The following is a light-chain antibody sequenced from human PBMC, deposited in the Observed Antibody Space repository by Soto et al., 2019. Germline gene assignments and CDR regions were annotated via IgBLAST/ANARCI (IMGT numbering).Light chain of an antibody. Sequence: QSALTQPASVSGSPGQSITISCTGTSSDVGGYNHVSWYQQHPGKVPKLMIFDVSNRPSGVSNRFSGSKSDNTASLTISGLQAEDEADYYCSSYTGSNTLYVFGTGTKLTVL. CDR1: SSDVGGYNH. CDR3: SSYTGSNTLYV. CDR2: DVS. J-gene: IGLJ1*01. V-gene: IGLV2-14*01.